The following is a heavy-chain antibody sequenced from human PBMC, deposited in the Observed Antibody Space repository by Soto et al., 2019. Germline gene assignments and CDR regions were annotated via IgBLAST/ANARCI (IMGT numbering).Heavy chain of an antibody. V-gene: IGHV4-31*03. Sequence: PXETLSLTCTVAGCSISSGGYYWSWIRQHPGKGLEWIGYIYYSGSTYYNPSLKSRVTISVDTSKNQFSLKLSSVTAADTAVYYCARAIAAAGTATFDIWAQGTMVTVSS. D-gene: IGHD6-13*01. CDR2: IYYSGST. J-gene: IGHJ3*02. CDR1: GCSISSGGYY. CDR3: ARAIAAAGTATFDI.